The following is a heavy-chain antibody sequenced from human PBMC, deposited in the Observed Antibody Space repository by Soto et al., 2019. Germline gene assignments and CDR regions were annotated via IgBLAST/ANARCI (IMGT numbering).Heavy chain of an antibody. CDR3: ARGDSTDCSNGVCSFFYNHDMDV. V-gene: IGHV1-2*04. Sequence: QVQLVQSGAEVKKPGASVKVSCKASGYSFTVYHIHWVRQAPGQGLDLLGRINPKSGGSSTAQKFQGWVTMTTDTSISTASMELTRLTSDDAAIYYCARGDSTDCSNGVCSFFYNHDMDVWGQGTTVTVSS. CDR1: GYSFTVYH. J-gene: IGHJ6*02. D-gene: IGHD2-8*01. CDR2: INPKSGGS.